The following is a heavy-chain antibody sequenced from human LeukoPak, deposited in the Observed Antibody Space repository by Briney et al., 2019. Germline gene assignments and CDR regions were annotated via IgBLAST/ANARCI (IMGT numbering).Heavy chain of an antibody. J-gene: IGHJ6*02. D-gene: IGHD3-22*01. CDR1: GFTFSSYS. CDR3: ARAHRGYDSSGYCYSYYYYGMDV. Sequence: GGSLRLSCAASGFTFSSYSMNWVRQAPGKGLEWVSYISSSSSTIYYADSVKGRFTISRDNAKNSLYLQMNSLRAEDTAVYYCARAHRGYDSSGYCYSYYYYGMDVWGQGTTVTVSS. V-gene: IGHV3-48*01. CDR2: ISSSSSTI.